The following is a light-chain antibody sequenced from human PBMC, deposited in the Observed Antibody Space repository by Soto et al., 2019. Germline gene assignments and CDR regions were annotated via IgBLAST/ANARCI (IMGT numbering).Light chain of an antibody. V-gene: IGKV3-20*01. Sequence: EIVLTQSPGTLSLSPPEGTPLXCRASQSIANSLAWYQQKPGQAPRLLIFGASNRATGIPDRFSGSGSGTDFTLTISRLEPEDFAVYHCQQYGGSPWTFGQGTKVDI. CDR2: GAS. J-gene: IGKJ1*01. CDR1: QSIANS. CDR3: QQYGGSPWT.